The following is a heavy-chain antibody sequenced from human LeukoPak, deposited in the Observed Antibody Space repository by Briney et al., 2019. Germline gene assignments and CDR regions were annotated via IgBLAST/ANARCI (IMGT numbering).Heavy chain of an antibody. CDR3: ARSQNYYGSGDY. D-gene: IGHD3-10*01. J-gene: IGHJ4*02. V-gene: IGHV4-61*03. CDR2: IYYTGKT. CDR1: GDSVSNGNYY. Sequence: SETLSLTCTVAGDSVSNGNYYWSWLRQPPGKALEWIGYIYYTGKTYYNPSLEGRVTILVEMSRNHFSVKLSSVTAADTAVYYCARSQNYYGSGDYWSQGTLVTVSS.